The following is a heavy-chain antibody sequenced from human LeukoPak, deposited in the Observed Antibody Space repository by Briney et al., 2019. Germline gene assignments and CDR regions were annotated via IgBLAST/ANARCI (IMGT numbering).Heavy chain of an antibody. Sequence: GGSLRLSCAASGFTFSSYGMSWVRQAPGKGLEWVSGISGNGGSTYYADSADSVKGRFTISRDNSKNTLYLQMNSLRAEDTAVYYCAKDLKARGGVDYWGQGTLVTVSS. CDR1: GFTFSSYG. D-gene: IGHD3-10*01. J-gene: IGHJ4*02. V-gene: IGHV3-23*01. CDR3: AKDLKARGGVDY. CDR2: ISGNGGST.